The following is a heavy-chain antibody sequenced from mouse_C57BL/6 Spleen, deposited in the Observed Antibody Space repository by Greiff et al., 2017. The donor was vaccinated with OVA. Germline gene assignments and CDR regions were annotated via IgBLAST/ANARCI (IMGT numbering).Heavy chain of an antibody. Sequence: QVQLQQSGAELVKPGASVKLSCKASGYTFTSYWMHWVKQRPGQGLEWIGMIHPNSGSTNYNEKFKSKATLTVDKSSSTAYMQLSSLTSEDSAFYYCAREYYDLFAYWGQGTLVTVSA. J-gene: IGHJ3*01. D-gene: IGHD2-4*01. CDR2: IHPNSGST. V-gene: IGHV1-64*01. CDR1: GYTFTSYW. CDR3: AREYYDLFAY.